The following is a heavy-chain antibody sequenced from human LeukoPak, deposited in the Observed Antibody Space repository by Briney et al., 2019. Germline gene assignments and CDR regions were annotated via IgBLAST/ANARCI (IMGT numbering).Heavy chain of an antibody. Sequence: PSETLSLTCSVSGDSIIGYYWGWIRQPPGKGLEWIGNIYYTGNTYYNSSLKSRVTISLDTSKNQFSLKVISMTAADTAVYYCARAGIYYDSRIDYWGQGTLVTVSS. CDR3: ARAGIYYDSRIDY. V-gene: IGHV4-39*07. CDR1: GDSIIGYY. J-gene: IGHJ4*02. D-gene: IGHD3-22*01. CDR2: IYYTGNT.